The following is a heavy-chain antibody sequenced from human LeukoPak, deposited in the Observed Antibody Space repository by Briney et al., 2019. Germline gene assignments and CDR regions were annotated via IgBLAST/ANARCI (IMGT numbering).Heavy chain of an antibody. CDR3: VKTTGVGYGSDAFDI. J-gene: IGHJ3*02. CDR1: GFTFSSYA. D-gene: IGHD3-10*01. CDR2: ISSNGGGT. V-gene: IGHV3-64D*09. Sequence: GGSLRLSCSASGFTFSSYAMHWVRQAPGKGLEYVSAISSNGGGTYYADSVKGRFTISRDNSKNTLYLQMSSLRAEDTAVYYCVKTTGVGYGSDAFDIWGQGTMVTVSS.